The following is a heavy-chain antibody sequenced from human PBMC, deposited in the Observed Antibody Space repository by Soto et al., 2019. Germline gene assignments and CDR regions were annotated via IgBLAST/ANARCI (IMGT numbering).Heavy chain of an antibody. J-gene: IGHJ4*02. CDR3: ATGGRYCTSTDCRTGFDF. D-gene: IGHD2-2*01. V-gene: IGHV1-18*01. Sequence: QVQLMQSGSEMTKPGASVKVSCKATGYTFTRYGITWVRQAPGQGLEWMGWISGDSSDTDHAQRFQGRFTMATDPSTTTAYMELRNLRSDDTAKYYCATGGRYCTSTDCRTGFDFWGQGTLVTVSS. CDR1: GYTFTRYG. CDR2: ISGDSSDT.